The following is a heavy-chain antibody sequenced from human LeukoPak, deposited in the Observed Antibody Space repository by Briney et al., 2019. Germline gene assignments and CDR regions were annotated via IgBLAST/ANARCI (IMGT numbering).Heavy chain of an antibody. CDR2: TIPIFGTA. J-gene: IGHJ4*02. V-gene: IGHV1-69*06. D-gene: IGHD4/OR15-4a*01. Sequence: SAVKVSCKASGCSFSSYAISWLRQAPGPGLEWMGGTIPIFGTANYAQKFQGRVTISADKSTSTAYMEMSSLRSEDTAVYYCARAETTVIDYYFEYSGAGALGTVSP. CDR1: GCSFSSYA. CDR3: ARAETTVIDYYFEY.